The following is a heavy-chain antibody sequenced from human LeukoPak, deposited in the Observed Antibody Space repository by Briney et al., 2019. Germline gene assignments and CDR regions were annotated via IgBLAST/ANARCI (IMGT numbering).Heavy chain of an antibody. Sequence: GASVKVSCKASGYTFTSYGISWVRQAPGQGLEWMGWISAYNGNTNYAQKLQGRVTMTTDTSTSTAYMELRSLRSDDTAVYYCARVREYYDILTGYYFPNPPFDYWGQGTLVTVSS. D-gene: IGHD3-9*01. CDR3: ARVREYYDILTGYYFPNPPFDY. CDR1: GYTFTSYG. CDR2: ISAYNGNT. V-gene: IGHV1-18*01. J-gene: IGHJ4*02.